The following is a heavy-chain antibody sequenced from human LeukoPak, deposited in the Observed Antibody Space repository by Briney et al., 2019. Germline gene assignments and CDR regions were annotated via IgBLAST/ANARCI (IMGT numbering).Heavy chain of an antibody. J-gene: IGHJ4*02. D-gene: IGHD3-22*01. CDR2: IYYSGST. V-gene: IGHV4-39*01. CDR1: GFTFSTYN. Sequence: GSLRLSCAASGFTFSTYNMNWIRQPPGKGLEWIGSIYYSGSTYYNPSLKSRVTISVDTSKNQFSLKLSSVTAADTAVYYCARAGYYPHPFDYWGQGTLVTVSS. CDR3: ARAGYYPHPFDY.